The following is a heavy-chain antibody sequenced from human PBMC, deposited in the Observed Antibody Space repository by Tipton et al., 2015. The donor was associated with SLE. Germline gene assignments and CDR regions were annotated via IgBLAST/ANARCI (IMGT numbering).Heavy chain of an antibody. J-gene: IGHJ2*01. CDR2: ISSSSSYI. Sequence: SLRLSCAASGFTFSNYNMNWVRQAPGKGLEWVSSISSSSSYIYYADSVKDRFTISRDNAKNSLYLQMNSLRAEDTAVYYCARVSGSSVDLWGRGTLVTVSS. CDR3: ARVSGSSVDL. CDR1: GFTFSNYN. V-gene: IGHV3-21*01.